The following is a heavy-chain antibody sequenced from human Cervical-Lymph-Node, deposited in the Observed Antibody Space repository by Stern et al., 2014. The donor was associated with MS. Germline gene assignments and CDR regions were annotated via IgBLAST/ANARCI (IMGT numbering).Heavy chain of an antibody. CDR1: GFTFSSYS. V-gene: IGHV3-21*01. D-gene: IGHD6-13*01. CDR2: ISSSSSYI. J-gene: IGHJ4*02. CDR3: ARAIAAAGTRFDY. Sequence: EVQLVESGGGLVKPGGSLRLSCAASGFTFSSYSMNWVRQAPGKGLEWVSSISSSSSYINYADSVKGRFTISRDNAKNSLYLQMNSLRAEDTAVYYCARAIAAAGTRFDYWGQGTLVTVSS.